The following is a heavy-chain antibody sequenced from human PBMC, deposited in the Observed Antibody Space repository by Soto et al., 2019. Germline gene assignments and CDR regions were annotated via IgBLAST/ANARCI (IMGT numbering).Heavy chain of an antibody. D-gene: IGHD2-2*01. V-gene: IGHV5-51*01. CDR2: IYPYDSGT. CDR3: ARHLVGSTRGNFDY. CDR1: GYSFTSDW. Sequence: PGEFLKIYRKTSGYSFTSDWIGWVRQMPGKGMEWMGNIYPYDSGTRYRPSFQGQVTISADTCITTAYLQWSGLRASDTAMYFCARHLVGSTRGNFDYWGQGTLVIVSS. J-gene: IGHJ4*01.